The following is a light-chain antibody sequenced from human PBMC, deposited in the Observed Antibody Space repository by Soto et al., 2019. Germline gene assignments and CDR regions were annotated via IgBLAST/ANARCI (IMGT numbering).Light chain of an antibody. J-gene: IGKJ4*01. CDR2: AAS. CDR1: QSVSSSY. CDR3: QQYGSSPLT. Sequence: EIVLTQSPGTLSLSPGERAPLSCRASQSVSSSYLAWYQQKPGQAPRLLIYAASSRATGIPDRFSGSGSGTDFTLTINRLEPEDFAVYYCQQYGSSPLTFGGGTKVEIK. V-gene: IGKV3-20*01.